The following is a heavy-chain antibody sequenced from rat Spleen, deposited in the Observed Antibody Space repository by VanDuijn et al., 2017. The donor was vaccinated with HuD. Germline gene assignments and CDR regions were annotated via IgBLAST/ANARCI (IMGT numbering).Heavy chain of an antibody. CDR2: INYEGSSP. J-gene: IGHJ2*01. D-gene: IGHD1-9*01. V-gene: IGHV5-22*01. CDR3: ARHNTYYGYYYFDY. Sequence: EVQLVESGGGLVQPGGSMKLSCAVSGFTFSNYYMAWVRQAPKKGLEWVASINYEGSSPYYGDSVKGRFTISRDNAKSTLYLQMNSLRSEDTATYFCARHNTYYGYYYFDYWGQGVMVTVSS. CDR1: GFTFSNYY.